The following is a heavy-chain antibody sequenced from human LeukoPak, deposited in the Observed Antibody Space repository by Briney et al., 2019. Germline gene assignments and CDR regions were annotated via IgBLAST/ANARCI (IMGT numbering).Heavy chain of an antibody. CDR1: GYTFTSYG. J-gene: IGHJ5*02. D-gene: IGHD2-15*01. Sequence: ASVKVSCKASGYTFTSYGISWVRQAPGQGLEWMGWISAYNGNTNYAQKLQGRVTMTTDTSTSTAYMELRSLRSDDTPVYYCARDLVVVAATSPFDPWGQGTLVTVSS. CDR2: ISAYNGNT. V-gene: IGHV1-18*04. CDR3: ARDLVVVAATSPFDP.